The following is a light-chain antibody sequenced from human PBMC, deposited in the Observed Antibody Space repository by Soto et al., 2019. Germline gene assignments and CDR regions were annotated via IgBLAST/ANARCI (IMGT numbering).Light chain of an antibody. CDR3: QQYYNTPQT. J-gene: IGKJ1*01. CDR2: WAS. Sequence: DIVMTQSPDSLAVSLGERATLNCKSSQSVFYTSNSKDYLAWYQQKPGQPPKLLISWASTRESGVPDRFSGSVSGTDFTLTISSLQAEDVAVYYCQQYYNTPQTFGQGTKVEIK. CDR1: QSVFYTSNSKDY. V-gene: IGKV4-1*01.